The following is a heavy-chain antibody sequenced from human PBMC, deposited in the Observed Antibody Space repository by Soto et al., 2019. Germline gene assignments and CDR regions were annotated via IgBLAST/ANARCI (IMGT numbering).Heavy chain of an antibody. CDR1: GFTFSRYS. D-gene: IGHD3-16*02. J-gene: IGHJ6*03. V-gene: IGHV3-48*01. Sequence: GGSLRLSCAASGFTFSRYSMNWVRQAPGKGLEWVSYISGSGTTIYFADSVKGRFTIPRDNAMNSLYLQMNSLRAEDTAVYYCARTYQDYFYYSMDVWGKGTTVTVSS. CDR3: ARTYQDYFYYSMDV. CDR2: ISGSGTTI.